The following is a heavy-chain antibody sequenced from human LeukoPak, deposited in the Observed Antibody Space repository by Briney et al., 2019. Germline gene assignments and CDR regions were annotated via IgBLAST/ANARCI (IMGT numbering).Heavy chain of an antibody. CDR1: GGSISSGSYY. CDR3: AFWCYYDSSGYYQGEY. V-gene: IGHV4-61*02. CDR2: IYTSGST. D-gene: IGHD3-22*01. Sequence: PSQTLSLTCTVSGGSISSGSYYWSWIRQPAGKGLEWIGRIYTSGSTNYNPSLKSRVTISVDTSKNQFSLKLSSVTAADTAVYYCAFWCYYDSSGYYQGEYWGQGTLVTVSS. J-gene: IGHJ4*02.